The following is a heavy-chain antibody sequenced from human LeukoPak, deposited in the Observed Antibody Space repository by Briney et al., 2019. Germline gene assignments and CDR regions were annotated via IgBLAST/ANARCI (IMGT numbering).Heavy chain of an antibody. CDR3: ARGAGGYSFGTRFDS. CDR2: IIPFFGAA. Sequence: ASVKVSCKASGGTFSSYAISWVRQAPGQGLEWVGGIIPFFGAANYAQKFQGRVTITTDDSTSTTYMELSSLTSEDTAVYYCARGAGGYSFGTRFDSWGQGTLVSVSS. D-gene: IGHD5-18*01. J-gene: IGHJ4*02. CDR1: GGTFSSYA. V-gene: IGHV1-69*05.